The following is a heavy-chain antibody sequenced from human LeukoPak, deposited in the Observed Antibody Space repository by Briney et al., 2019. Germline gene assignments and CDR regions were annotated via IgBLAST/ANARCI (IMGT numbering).Heavy chain of an antibody. CDR2: IYTSGST. V-gene: IGHV4-4*07. CDR1: GGSISSYY. D-gene: IGHD2-15*01. J-gene: IGHJ3*02. CDR3: ARSSVAVAANGAFDI. Sequence: PSETLSLTCTVSGGSISSYYWSWIRQPAGKGLEWIGRIYTSGSTNYNPSLKSRVTMSVDTSRNQFSLKLSSVTAADTAVYYCARSSVAVAANGAFDIWGQGTMVTVSS.